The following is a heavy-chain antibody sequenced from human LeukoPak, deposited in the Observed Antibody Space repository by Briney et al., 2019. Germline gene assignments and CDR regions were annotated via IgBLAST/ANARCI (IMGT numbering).Heavy chain of an antibody. CDR1: GGTFSSYA. V-gene: IGHV1-2*02. J-gene: IGHJ4*02. CDR3: ARDVYTYVPYYFDY. D-gene: IGHD5-18*01. Sequence: ASVKVSCKASGGTFSSYAISWVRQAPGQGLEWMGRINPNSGGTNYAQKFQGRVTMTRDTSISTAYMELSRLRSDDTAVYYCARDVYTYVPYYFDYWGQGTLVTVSS. CDR2: INPNSGGT.